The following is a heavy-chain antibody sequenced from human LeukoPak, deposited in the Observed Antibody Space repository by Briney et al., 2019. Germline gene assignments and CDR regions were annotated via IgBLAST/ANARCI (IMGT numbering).Heavy chain of an antibody. Sequence: PSGTLSLTCAVYGGSFSGYYWSWIRQPPGKGLEWIGEINHSGSTNYNPSLKSRVTISVDTSKNQFSLKLSSVTAADTAVYYCASGGSYWDYWGQGTLVTVSS. V-gene: IGHV4-34*01. D-gene: IGHD1-26*01. CDR2: INHSGST. CDR3: ASGGSYWDY. J-gene: IGHJ4*02. CDR1: GGSFSGYY.